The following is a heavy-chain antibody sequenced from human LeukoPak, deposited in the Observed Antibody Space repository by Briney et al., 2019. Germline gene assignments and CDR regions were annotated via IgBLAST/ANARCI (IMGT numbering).Heavy chain of an antibody. D-gene: IGHD6-19*01. CDR1: NASFGPYY. V-gene: IGHV4-34*01. J-gene: IGHJ6*02. Sequence: SETLSLTCDVYNASFGPYYWSWLRQSPGKGLEYIGEVNYRGDGNYNPSLNSRASISIDTSKKQFSLRLTSVTAADTAMYYCASFRGYSRGFYYYGMDVWGQGTTVTVSS. CDR2: VNYRGDG. CDR3: ASFRGYSRGFYYYGMDV.